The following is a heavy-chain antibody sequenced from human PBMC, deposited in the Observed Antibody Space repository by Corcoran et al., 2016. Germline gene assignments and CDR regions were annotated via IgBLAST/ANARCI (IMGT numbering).Heavy chain of an antibody. CDR2: ISYDGSNK. D-gene: IGHD3-3*01. J-gene: IGHJ6*02. CDR1: GFTFSSYG. Sequence: QVQLVESGGGVVQPGRSLRLSCAASGFTFSSYGMHWVRQAPGKGLEWVAVISYDGSNKYYADSVKGRFTISRDNSKNTLYLQMNSLRAEDTAVYYCAKDLKVGFLEWLSYYGMDVWGQGTTVTVSS. V-gene: IGHV3-30*18. CDR3: AKDLKVGFLEWLSYYGMDV.